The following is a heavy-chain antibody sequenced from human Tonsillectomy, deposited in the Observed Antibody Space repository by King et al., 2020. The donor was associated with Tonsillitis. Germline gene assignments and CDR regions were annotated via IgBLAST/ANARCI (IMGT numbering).Heavy chain of an antibody. V-gene: IGHV2-70*04. J-gene: IGHJ4*02. CDR3: ARSTLGYVSSSPFDY. D-gene: IGHD6-6*01. Sequence: TLKESGPALVKPTQTLTLTCTFSGFSLSTSGMRVSWIRQPPGKALEWLARIDWDDDKFYSTSLKTRPTISKDTSKNQVVLRMTNMDPVDTATYYCARSTLGYVSSSPFDYWGQGTLVTVSS. CDR1: GFSLSTSGMR. CDR2: IDWDDDK.